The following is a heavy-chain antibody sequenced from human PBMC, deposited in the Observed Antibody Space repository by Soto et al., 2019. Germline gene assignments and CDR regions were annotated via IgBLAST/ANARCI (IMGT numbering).Heavy chain of an antibody. CDR2: IYYRGST. CDR1: GGSISSSSYY. Sequence: SETLALTCTVSGGSISSSSYYWGWIRQPPGKGLEWIGSIYYRGSTYYNPSLKSRVTISVDTSKNQFSLKLSSVTAADTAVYYCASTGYCISTSCYGYWGQGTLVTVS. V-gene: IGHV4-39*01. J-gene: IGHJ4*02. CDR3: ASTGYCISTSCYGY. D-gene: IGHD2-2*01.